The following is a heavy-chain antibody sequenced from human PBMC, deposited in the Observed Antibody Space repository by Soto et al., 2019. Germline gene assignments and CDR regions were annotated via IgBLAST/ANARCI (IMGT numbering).Heavy chain of an antibody. Sequence: PGGSLRLSCAASGFTFRSNWMTWVRQAPGKGLEWVANIKQDGSEKYYVDSVKGRFTISRDNAKNSLYLQMNSLRVEDTAVYYCVRGKAGDWGQGTLVTVSS. V-gene: IGHV3-7*04. CDR3: VRGKAGD. D-gene: IGHD6-19*01. CDR1: GFTFRSNW. J-gene: IGHJ4*02. CDR2: IKQDGSEK.